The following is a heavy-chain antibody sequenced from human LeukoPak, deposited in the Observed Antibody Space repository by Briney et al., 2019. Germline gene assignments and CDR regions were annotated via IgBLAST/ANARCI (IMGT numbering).Heavy chain of an antibody. CDR1: GYTFTGYY. V-gene: IGHV1-2*02. D-gene: IGHD1-26*01. CDR3: ARDLVGGEWDHYMDV. J-gene: IGHJ6*03. Sequence: GASVKVSCKASGYTFTGYYMHWVRQAPGQGLEWMGWINPNSGGTNYAQKFQGRVTMTRDTSISTAYMELSRLRSDDTAVYYCARDLVGGEWDHYMDVWGKGTTVTVSS. CDR2: INPNSGGT.